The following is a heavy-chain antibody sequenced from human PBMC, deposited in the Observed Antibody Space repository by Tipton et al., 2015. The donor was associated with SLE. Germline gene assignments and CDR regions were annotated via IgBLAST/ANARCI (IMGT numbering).Heavy chain of an antibody. J-gene: IGHJ4*02. D-gene: IGHD2-2*01. V-gene: IGHV4-39*07. CDR2: IYYSGST. CDR3: AGKGGVVPAAALDY. Sequence: TLSLTCTVSGGSISSSSYYWGWIRPPPGEGLEWIGSIYYSGSTYYNPSLKSRVTISVDTSKNQFSLKLSSVTAADTAVYYCAGKGGVVPAAALDYWGQGTLVTVSS. CDR1: GGSISSSSYY.